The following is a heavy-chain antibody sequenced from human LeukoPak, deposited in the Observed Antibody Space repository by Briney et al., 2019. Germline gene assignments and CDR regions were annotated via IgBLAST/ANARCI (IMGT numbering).Heavy chain of an antibody. Sequence: GGSLRLSCTASGFTFGDYTMSWFRQAPGKGLEWVSFIREKAYGGTTDYAASVKGRFIISRDDSKSIAYLQMNSLKSDDTAVYYCARAGYTRSWPHWGQGTLVIVSS. CDR3: ARAGYTRSWPH. D-gene: IGHD6-13*01. J-gene: IGHJ1*01. CDR1: GFTFGDYT. V-gene: IGHV3-49*03. CDR2: IREKAYGGTT.